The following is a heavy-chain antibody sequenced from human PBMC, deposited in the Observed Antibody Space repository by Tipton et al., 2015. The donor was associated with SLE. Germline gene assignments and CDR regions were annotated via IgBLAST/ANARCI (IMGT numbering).Heavy chain of an antibody. V-gene: IGHV4-59*07. Sequence: TLSLICIVAGGSISSYYWSWIRQPPGKGLEWIGYIYYSGSTNYNPSLKSRVTISVDTSKNQFSLKLSSVTAADTAVYYCARHFGRSIEFDYWGQGTLVTVSS. J-gene: IGHJ4*02. CDR1: GGSISSYY. CDR3: ARHFGRSIEFDY. D-gene: IGHD3/OR15-3a*01. CDR2: IYYSGST.